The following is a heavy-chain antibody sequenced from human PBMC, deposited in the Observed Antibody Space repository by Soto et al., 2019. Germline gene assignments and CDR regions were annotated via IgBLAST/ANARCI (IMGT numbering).Heavy chain of an antibody. CDR1: GFSLTTTGVG. Sequence: QITLKESGPSLVKPTQTLTLTCTFSGFSLTTTGVGVVWIRQPPGKALEWLALIYWDDDKHYSPSLRSRLTVTKDTTNSQVVLTLTNVDPADTGTSFCAHVGGLEQWLYRLDHWGQGTLVTVSS. J-gene: IGHJ4*02. D-gene: IGHD6-19*01. V-gene: IGHV2-5*02. CDR3: AHVGGLEQWLYRLDH. CDR2: IYWDDDK.